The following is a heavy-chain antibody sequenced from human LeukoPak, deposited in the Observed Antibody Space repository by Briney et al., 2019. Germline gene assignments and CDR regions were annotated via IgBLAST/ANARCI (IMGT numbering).Heavy chain of an antibody. CDR2: INPNSGGT. J-gene: IGHJ3*02. CDR3: ARRAANSGSFNRKKQDAFDI. V-gene: IGHV1-2*02. D-gene: IGHD1-26*01. CDR1: GYTFTGYY. Sequence: ASVKVSCKASGYTFTGYYIHWVRQAPGQGLEWMGWINPNSGGTNYAQKFQGRVTMTRDTSISTAYMELSRLRSDDTAVYYCARRAANSGSFNRKKQDAFDIWGQGTMVTVSS.